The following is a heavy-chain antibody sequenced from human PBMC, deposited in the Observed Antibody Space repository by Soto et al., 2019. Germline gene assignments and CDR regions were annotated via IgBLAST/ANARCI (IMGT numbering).Heavy chain of an antibody. J-gene: IGHJ5*02. V-gene: IGHV3-53*02. CDR3: GSIAVAEGFDP. CDR2: IHSDGGT. D-gene: IGHD6-19*01. Sequence: EVQLVETGGGLIQPGGSLRLSCAASGFNVSYNYMSWVRQAPGKGLEWVSIIHSDGGTYYADSVKGRFTISRDNSRNTVYLQMNSLRADDTAVYYCGSIAVAEGFDPWGQGTLVTVSS. CDR1: GFNVSYNY.